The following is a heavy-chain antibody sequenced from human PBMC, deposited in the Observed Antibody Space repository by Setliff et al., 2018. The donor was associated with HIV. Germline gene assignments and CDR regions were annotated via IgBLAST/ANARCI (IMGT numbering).Heavy chain of an antibody. CDR1: GFTFSAHG. D-gene: IGHD4-4*01. Sequence: GGSLRLSCAASGFTFSAHGMHWVRQAPGKGLEWVAFMKYDESSEYHADSVKGRVTISRDNSKNTVDLQMNSLRTEDTAVYYCAKDGDYRNGDYDAFDIWGLGTMVTVSS. CDR3: AKDGDYRNGDYDAFDI. J-gene: IGHJ3*02. V-gene: IGHV3-30*02. CDR2: MKYDESSE.